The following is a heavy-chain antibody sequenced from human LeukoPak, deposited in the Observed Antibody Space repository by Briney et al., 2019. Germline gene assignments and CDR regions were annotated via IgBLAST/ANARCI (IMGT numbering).Heavy chain of an antibody. CDR2: IHSNGYT. CDR3: TKREGPMSGSYDYFDP. J-gene: IGHJ5*02. CDR1: GGSVSGYY. D-gene: IGHD1-26*01. Sequence: SETLSLTCTVSGGSVSGYYWSWIRQPPGQGLEWIAYIHSNGYTNYNPSLKSRVTISVDTSKNQFSLKVTSVTAADTAMYYCTKREGPMSGSYDYFDPWGQGTLVTVS. V-gene: IGHV4-4*09.